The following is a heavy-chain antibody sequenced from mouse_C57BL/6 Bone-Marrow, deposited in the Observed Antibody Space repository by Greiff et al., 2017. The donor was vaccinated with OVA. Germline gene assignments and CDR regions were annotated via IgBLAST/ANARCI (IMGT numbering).Heavy chain of an antibody. Sequence: QVQLQQSGAELARPGASVKLSCKASGYTFTSYGISWVKQRTGQGLEWIGEIYPRSGNTYYNEKFKGKATLTADKSSSTAYMELRRLTSEDSAVYFCARWYGNYVGYFDVWGTGTTVTVSS. J-gene: IGHJ1*03. CDR3: ARWYGNYVGYFDV. D-gene: IGHD2-10*02. CDR2: IYPRSGNT. CDR1: GYTFTSYG. V-gene: IGHV1-81*01.